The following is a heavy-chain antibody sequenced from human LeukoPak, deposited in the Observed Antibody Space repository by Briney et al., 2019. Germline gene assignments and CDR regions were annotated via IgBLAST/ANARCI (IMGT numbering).Heavy chain of an antibody. CDR3: AKGRKDFDTNLGPFDS. J-gene: IGHJ4*02. Sequence: SETLSLICTVSGGSINKYYWSWIRQSPGKGLEWLGYVHDSAGTIYNPSLKSRVTISVGASKTQFSLKVTSVTTADTAVYYCAKGRKDFDTNLGPFDSWGQGILVTVSS. CDR2: VHDSAGT. V-gene: IGHV4-59*01. CDR1: GGSINKYY. D-gene: IGHD3-9*01.